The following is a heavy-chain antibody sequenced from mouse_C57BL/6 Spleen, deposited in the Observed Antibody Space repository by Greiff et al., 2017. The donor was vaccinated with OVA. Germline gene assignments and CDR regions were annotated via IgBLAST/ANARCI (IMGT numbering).Heavy chain of an antibody. V-gene: IGHV1-80*01. CDR3: ARSSYSNYGYWYFEV. CDR1: GYAFSSYW. D-gene: IGHD2-5*01. CDR2: IYPGDGDT. Sequence: QVQLQQSGAELVKPGASVKLSCKASGYAFSSYWMNWVKQRPGKGLEWIGQIYPGDGDTNYNGKFKGKATLTADKSSSTAYMQLSSLTSEDSAVYVCARSSYSNYGYWYFEVWGTGTTVTVSS. J-gene: IGHJ1*03.